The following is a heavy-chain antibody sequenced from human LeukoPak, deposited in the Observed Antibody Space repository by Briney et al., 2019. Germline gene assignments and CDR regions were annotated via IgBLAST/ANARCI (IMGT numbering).Heavy chain of an antibody. CDR2: INPNSGGT. CDR3: AICSSTWSGDRPDS. V-gene: IGHV1-2*02. Sequence: ASVKVSCKASGYTFTGYYMHWVRQAPGQGLEWMGWINPNSGGTNYAQKFQGRVTMTRDTSISTAYMELSRLRSDDTAVYYCAICSSTWSGDRPDSWGQGSLVTVSS. D-gene: IGHD2-2*01. J-gene: IGHJ4*02. CDR1: GYTFTGYY.